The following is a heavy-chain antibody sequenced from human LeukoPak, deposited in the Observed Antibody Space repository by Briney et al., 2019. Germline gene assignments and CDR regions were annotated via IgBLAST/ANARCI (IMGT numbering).Heavy chain of an antibody. CDR1: GYTFTGYY. D-gene: IGHD2-2*01. J-gene: IGHJ5*02. CDR2: INPSSGGT. CDR3: ARPDCSSTSCYAEGWFDP. V-gene: IGHV1-2*02. Sequence: ASVKVSCKASGYTFTGYYMHWVRQAPGQGLEWMGWINPSSGGTNYAQKFQGRVTMTRDTSISTAYMELSRLRSDDTAVYYCARPDCSSTSCYAEGWFDPWGQGTLVTVSS.